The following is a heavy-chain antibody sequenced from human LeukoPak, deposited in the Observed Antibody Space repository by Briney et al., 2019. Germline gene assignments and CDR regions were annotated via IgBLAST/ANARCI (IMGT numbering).Heavy chain of an antibody. CDR2: IYHSGTT. D-gene: IGHD1-1*01. V-gene: IGHV4-39*07. CDR3: ARLNEGEQNFDY. CDR1: GGSISSSSYY. Sequence: SETLSLTCAVSGGSISSSSYYWGWIRQPPGKGLEWIANIYHSGTTFSNPTLTRRVTMSLDTSQNQFSLRLFPVSAADTAVYYCARLNEGEQNFDYWGLGTLVTVSS. J-gene: IGHJ4*02.